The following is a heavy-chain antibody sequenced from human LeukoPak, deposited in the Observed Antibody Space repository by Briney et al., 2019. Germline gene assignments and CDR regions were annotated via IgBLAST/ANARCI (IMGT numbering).Heavy chain of an antibody. D-gene: IGHD1-14*01. CDR1: GESFTDHH. Sequence: SETLSLTCGIYGESFTDHHLSWTRQPPGKGLERIGEISHDEGTNYNPSLRSRVTISLDMSKNQCSLKLTSVTAADTAVYYCARGPDSRKAGYWGPGTLVTVSS. CDR3: ARGPDSRKAGY. CDR2: ISHDEGT. V-gene: IGHV4-34*01. J-gene: IGHJ4*02.